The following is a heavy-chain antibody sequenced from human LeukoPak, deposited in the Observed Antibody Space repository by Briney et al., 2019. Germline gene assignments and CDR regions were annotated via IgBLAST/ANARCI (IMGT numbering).Heavy chain of an antibody. CDR3: AGERIPQYSDYMNV. V-gene: IGHV4-4*07. CDR2: INNSGMT. CDR1: GGSLSNYY. Sequence: SETLSLTCTVSGGSLSNYYFNWVRQTAGKGLEWVGRINNSGMTSYTSSLKSRVTMSIDTSQNQVSLKLRSVTAADTATYFCAGERIPQYSDYMNVWGKGTAVSVFS. D-gene: IGHD5-18*01. J-gene: IGHJ6*03.